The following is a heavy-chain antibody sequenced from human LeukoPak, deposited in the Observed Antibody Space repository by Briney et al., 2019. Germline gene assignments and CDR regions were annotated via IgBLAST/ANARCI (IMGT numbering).Heavy chain of an antibody. V-gene: IGHV4-30-4*01. CDR2: IYYSGST. CDR1: GGSISSGDYY. Sequence: SSETLSLTCTVSGGSISSGDYYWSWIRQPPGKGLERIGYIYYSGSTYYNPSLKSRVTISVDTSKNQFSLKLSSVTAADTAVYYCARDSAAYGALDYWGQGTLVTVSS. CDR3: ARDSAAYGALDY. J-gene: IGHJ4*02. D-gene: IGHD4-17*01.